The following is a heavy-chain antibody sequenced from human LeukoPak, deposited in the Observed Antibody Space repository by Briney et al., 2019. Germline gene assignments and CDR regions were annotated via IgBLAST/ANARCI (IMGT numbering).Heavy chain of an antibody. CDR3: ARRRPYGSGSYYAGV. CDR2: LYYSGKT. V-gene: IGHV4-39*07. CDR1: GGSISSSSYY. J-gene: IGHJ4*02. Sequence: SETLSLTCTVSGGSISSSSYYWGWIRQPPGKGLEWIGSLYYSGKTYYNPSLKSRVTISVDTSKNQFSLKLSSVTAADTAVYYCARRRPYGSGSYYAGVWGQGTLVTVSS. D-gene: IGHD3-10*01.